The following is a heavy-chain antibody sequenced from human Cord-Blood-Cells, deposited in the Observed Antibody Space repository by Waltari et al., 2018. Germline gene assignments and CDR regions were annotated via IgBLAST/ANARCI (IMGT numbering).Heavy chain of an antibody. Sequence: QVQLVQSGAEVKKPGASVKVSCKVSGYTLTELSMHWVRQAPGKGLEWMGGFDPEDGETIYAQKFQGRVTMTEDTSTDTAYMELSSLRSEDTAVYYCATDRGYCSSTSCYNWFDPWGQGTLVTVSS. CDR2: FDPEDGET. D-gene: IGHD2-2*01. V-gene: IGHV1-24*01. J-gene: IGHJ5*02. CDR1: GYTLTELS. CDR3: ATDRGYCSSTSCYNWFDP.